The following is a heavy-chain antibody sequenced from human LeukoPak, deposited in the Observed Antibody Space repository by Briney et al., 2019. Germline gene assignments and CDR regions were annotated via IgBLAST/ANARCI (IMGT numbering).Heavy chain of an antibody. CDR2: FSGTSNTI. J-gene: IGHJ4*02. V-gene: IGHV3-48*01. CDR1: GFTFSSHS. CDR3: AKGSRDGYNYDY. Sequence: PGGSLRLSCVASGFTFSSHSMSWVRQAPGKGLEWVSYFSGTSNTIYYADSVKGRFTISRDNAKNSLYLQMNSLRAEDTAVYYCAKGSRDGYNYDYWGQGTLVTVSS. D-gene: IGHD5-24*01.